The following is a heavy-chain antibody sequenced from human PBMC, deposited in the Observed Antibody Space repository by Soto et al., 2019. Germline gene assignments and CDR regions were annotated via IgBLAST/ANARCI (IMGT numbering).Heavy chain of an antibody. Sequence: GGSLRLSCAASGFTFSSYSMSWVRQAPGKGLEWVANIKPDGSEKWYVDSVKGRYTISRDNAKNSLYLQVSSLRADDTAIYYCARGDYYDISGPFSDAFDIWGQGTMVTVSS. V-gene: IGHV3-7*04. J-gene: IGHJ3*02. CDR2: IKPDGSEK. CDR1: GFTFSSYS. D-gene: IGHD3-22*01. CDR3: ARGDYYDISGPFSDAFDI.